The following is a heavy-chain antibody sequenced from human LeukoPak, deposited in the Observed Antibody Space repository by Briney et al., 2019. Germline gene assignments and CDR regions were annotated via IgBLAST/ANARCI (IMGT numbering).Heavy chain of an antibody. CDR1: GFTVSSNY. CDR2: IYSGGST. D-gene: IGHD2-21*02. V-gene: IGHV3-53*01. Sequence: GGSLRLSCAASGFTVSSNYMSWVRQAPGKGLEWVSVIYSGGSTYYADSVKGRFTISRDNSKNTLYLQMNSLRAEDTAVYYWARDSGGDGYFDYWGQGTLVTVSS. J-gene: IGHJ4*02. CDR3: ARDSGGDGYFDY.